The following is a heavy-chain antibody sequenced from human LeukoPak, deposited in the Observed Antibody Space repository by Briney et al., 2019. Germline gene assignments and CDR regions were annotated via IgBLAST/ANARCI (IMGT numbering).Heavy chain of an antibody. CDR1: GFTFSSYA. Sequence: GGSLRLSCAASGFTFSSYAMSWVRQAPGKGLEWVSATSGSGGSTYYADSVKGRFTISRDNSKNTLYLQMNSLRAEDTAVYYCARGTGRGPPRYYFDYWGQGTLVTVSS. J-gene: IGHJ4*02. V-gene: IGHV3-23*01. D-gene: IGHD1/OR15-1a*01. CDR3: ARGTGRGPPRYYFDY. CDR2: TSGSGGST.